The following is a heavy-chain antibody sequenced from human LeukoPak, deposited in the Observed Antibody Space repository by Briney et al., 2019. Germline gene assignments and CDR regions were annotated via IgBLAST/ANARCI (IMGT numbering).Heavy chain of an antibody. V-gene: IGHV4-4*07. Sequence: SETLSLTCTVSGGSASNYFCTWLRQSAGKGLEWIGRIHTSGSTNYNPSLKSRVSMSVDTSKNQFSLKLSSVTAADTAVYYCARDPEGHGYYFDYWGQGALVTVSS. CDR2: IHTSGST. CDR3: ARDPEGHGYYFDY. D-gene: IGHD3-3*01. J-gene: IGHJ4*02. CDR1: GGSASNYF.